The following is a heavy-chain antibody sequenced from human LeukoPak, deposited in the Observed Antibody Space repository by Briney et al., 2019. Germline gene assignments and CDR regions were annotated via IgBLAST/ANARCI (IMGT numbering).Heavy chain of an antibody. CDR2: INHSGST. CDR1: GGSISSYY. D-gene: IGHD5-24*01. J-gene: IGHJ5*02. V-gene: IGHV4-34*01. CDR3: ARGNRKWLQFWFDP. Sequence: SETLSLTCTVSGGSISSYYWSWIRQPAGKGLEWIGEINHSGSTNYNPSLKSRVTISVDTSKNQFSLKLSSVTAADTAVYYCARGNRKWLQFWFDPWGRGTLVTVSS.